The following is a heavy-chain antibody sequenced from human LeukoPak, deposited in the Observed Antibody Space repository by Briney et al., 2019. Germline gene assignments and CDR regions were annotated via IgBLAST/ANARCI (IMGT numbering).Heavy chain of an antibody. CDR1: RYTFTGYY. CDR2: IYPNSGGT. J-gene: IGHJ6*03. Sequence: ASVKVSCKASRYTFTGYYMHWVRQAPGQGLEWMGWIYPNSGGTNYAQKFQGRVTMTRDTSISAAYMELSRLRSDDTAVYYCARSDQFPYYMDVWGKGTTVTVSS. V-gene: IGHV1-2*02. CDR3: ARSDQFPYYMDV. D-gene: IGHD2-2*01.